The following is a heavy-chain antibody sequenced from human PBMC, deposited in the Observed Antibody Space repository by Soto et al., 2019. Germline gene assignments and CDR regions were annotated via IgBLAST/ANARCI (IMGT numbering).Heavy chain of an antibody. J-gene: IGHJ6*03. CDR1: GFTFSSYS. CDR3: ARALLHPTYYYYYYMDV. V-gene: IGHV3-48*01. D-gene: IGHD2-2*02. Sequence: GGSLRLSCAASGFTFSSYSMNWVRQAPGKGLEWVSYISSSSSTIYYADSVKGRFTISRDNAKNSLYLQMNSLRAEDTAVYYCARALLHPTYYYYYYMDVWGKGTTVTVSS. CDR2: ISSSSSTI.